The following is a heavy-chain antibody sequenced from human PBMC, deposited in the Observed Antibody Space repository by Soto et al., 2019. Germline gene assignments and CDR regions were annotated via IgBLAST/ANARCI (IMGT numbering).Heavy chain of an antibody. J-gene: IGHJ3*02. D-gene: IGHD4-17*01. CDR3: ARVYRSTVVIPGAFDI. CDR2: VIPIFGTA. Sequence: QVQLVQSGAEVKKPGSSVKVSCKASGGTFSSYAISWVRQAPGQGLEWMGGVIPIFGTANYAQKFQGRDTITADESTSTAYMELSSLRPEDTVVHYCARVYRSTVVIPGAFDIWGQGTMVTVSS. V-gene: IGHV1-69*01. CDR1: GGTFSSYA.